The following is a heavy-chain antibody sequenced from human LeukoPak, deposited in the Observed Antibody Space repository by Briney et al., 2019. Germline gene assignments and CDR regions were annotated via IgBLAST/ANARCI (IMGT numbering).Heavy chain of an antibody. D-gene: IGHD2/OR15-2a*01. V-gene: IGHV4-39*01. CDR3: ASGPLTIVYFDY. CDR1: GGSISSSSYY. CDR2: IYYSGST. J-gene: IGHJ4*02. Sequence: SETLSLTCTVSGGSISSSSYYWGWIRQPPGKGLEWIGSIYYSGSTYYNPSLKSRVTISVDTSKNQFSLKLSSVTAADTAVYYCASGPLTIVYFDYWGQGTLVTVSS.